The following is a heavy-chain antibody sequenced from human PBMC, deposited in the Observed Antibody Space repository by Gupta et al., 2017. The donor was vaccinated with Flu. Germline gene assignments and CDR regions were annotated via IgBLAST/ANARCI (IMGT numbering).Heavy chain of an antibody. CDR2: ISSSGVT. D-gene: IGHD3-16*01. Sequence: EVQLVESGGGLVQPGGSLRLSCAASGFPLSSYDMSWVRQAPGRGLEWVSFISSSGVTYYGDPVRGRFTISRDNAKNSLYLQMSGLRDEDTAVYYCAIGHWAKWGQGTLVTVSS. CDR1: GFPLSSYD. J-gene: IGHJ4*02. V-gene: IGHV3-48*03. CDR3: AIGHWAK.